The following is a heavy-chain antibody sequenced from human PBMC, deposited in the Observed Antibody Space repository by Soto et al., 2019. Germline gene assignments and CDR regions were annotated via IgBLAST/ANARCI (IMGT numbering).Heavy chain of an antibody. V-gene: IGHV4-30-4*01. Sequence: QVQLRESGPGLVKPSQTLSLTCTVSGDTIYSDNYYWTWIRQPPGRGLELIVYIYYSGKTYYNPSITSRTIISVDTSKNQFSLRLSSVTAADTAVYFCARVESMLPSILTSPLDFWGQGILVNVSS. D-gene: IGHD2-15*01. J-gene: IGHJ4*02. CDR2: IYYSGKT. CDR3: ARVESMLPSILTSPLDF. CDR1: GDTIYSDNYY.